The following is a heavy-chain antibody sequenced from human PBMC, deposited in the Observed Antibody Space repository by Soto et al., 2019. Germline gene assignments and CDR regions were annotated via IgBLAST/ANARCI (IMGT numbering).Heavy chain of an antibody. CDR2: IGTAGDT. CDR3: ARWAEYCSSTSCYRGLDY. D-gene: IGHD2-2*01. Sequence: GGSLRLSCAASGFTLSSYDMHLVRQATGKGLEWVSAIGTAGDTYYPGSVKGRFTISRENAKNSLYLQMNSLRAGDTAVYYCARWAEYCSSTSCYRGLDYWGQGTLVTVSS. J-gene: IGHJ4*02. V-gene: IGHV3-13*04. CDR1: GFTLSSYD.